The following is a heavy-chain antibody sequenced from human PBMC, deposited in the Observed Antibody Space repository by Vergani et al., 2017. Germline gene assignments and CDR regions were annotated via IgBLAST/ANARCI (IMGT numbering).Heavy chain of an antibody. J-gene: IGHJ6*03. CDR3: TTDEPQLVRLYYMDV. D-gene: IGHD6-13*01. CDR1: GFTFSNAW. Sequence: EVQLVESGGGLVKPGGSLRLSCAASGFTFSNAWMSWVRQAPGKGLEWVGRIKSKTDGGTTDYAAPVKGRFTISRDDSKNTLYLQMNSLKTEDTAVYSGTTDEPQLVRLYYMDVWGKGTTVTVSS. V-gene: IGHV3-15*01. CDR2: IKSKTDGGTT.